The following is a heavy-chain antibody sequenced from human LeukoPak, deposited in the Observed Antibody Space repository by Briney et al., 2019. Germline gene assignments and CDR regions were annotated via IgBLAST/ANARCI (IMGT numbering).Heavy chain of an antibody. V-gene: IGHV3-66*01. D-gene: IGHD6-13*01. Sequence: GGSLRLSCAASGFTVDNNYMSWVRQAPGKGLEWVSVSYTGGTTNYADSVKGRFTISRDTSKNMLYLQMTSLRAEDTAVYYCAKERGSRSFDYWGQGTLVTVSS. CDR2: SYTGGTT. CDR3: AKERGSRSFDY. J-gene: IGHJ4*02. CDR1: GFTVDNNY.